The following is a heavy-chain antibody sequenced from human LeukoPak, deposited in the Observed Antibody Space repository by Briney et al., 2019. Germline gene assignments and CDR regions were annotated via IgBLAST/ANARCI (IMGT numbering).Heavy chain of an antibody. CDR3: AKDQLYRSGGSCLFGGNELDY. Sequence: GSLRLSCAASGFTFSSYAMSWVRQAPGKGLEWVSAISGSGGSTYYADSVKGRFTISRDNSKNTLYLQMNSLRAEDTAVYYCAKDQLYRSGGSCLFGGNELDYWGQGTLVTVSS. CDR2: ISGSGGST. D-gene: IGHD2-15*01. V-gene: IGHV3-23*01. CDR1: GFTFSSYA. J-gene: IGHJ4*02.